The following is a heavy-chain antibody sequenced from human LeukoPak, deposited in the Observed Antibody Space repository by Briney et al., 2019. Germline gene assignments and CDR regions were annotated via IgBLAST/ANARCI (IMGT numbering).Heavy chain of an antibody. CDR1: GGSISSYY. CDR2: IYYSGST. D-gene: IGHD2-2*01. CDR3: ARGGPLGHCSSTSRYIEY. Sequence: SETLSLTCTVSGGSISSYYWSWIRQPPGKGLEWIGYIYYSGSTNYNPSLKSRVTISVDTSKNQFSLKLSSVTAADTAMYYCARGGPLGHCSSTSRYIEYWGQGTLVTVSS. J-gene: IGHJ4*02. V-gene: IGHV4-59*08.